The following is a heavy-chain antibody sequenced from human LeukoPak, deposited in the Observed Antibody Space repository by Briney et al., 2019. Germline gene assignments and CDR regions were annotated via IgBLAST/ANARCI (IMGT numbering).Heavy chain of an antibody. J-gene: IGHJ4*02. CDR2: INSDGSAT. V-gene: IGHV3-74*01. Sequence: GGSLRLSCAASGNYWMHWVRQVPGKGLVWVSRINSDGSATAYADSVKGRFTISRDNAENTLYLQMNSLRAEDTAVYYCARGDAAAAGNDDYWGQGTLVTVSS. CDR3: ARGDAAAAGNDDY. D-gene: IGHD6-13*01. CDR1: GNYW.